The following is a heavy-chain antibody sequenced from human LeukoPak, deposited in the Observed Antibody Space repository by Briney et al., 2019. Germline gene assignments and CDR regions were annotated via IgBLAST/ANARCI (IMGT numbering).Heavy chain of an antibody. V-gene: IGHV3-30*18. J-gene: IGHJ6*02. D-gene: IGHD5-12*01. Sequence: GGSLRLSCAASGFTFSSYGMHWVHQAPGKGLEWVAVISYDGSNKYYADSVKGRFTISRDNSKNTLYLQMNSLRAEDTAVYYCAKGYIRWLRRTGYYGMDVWGQGTTVTVSS. CDR3: AKGYIRWLRRTGYYGMDV. CDR1: GFTFSSYG. CDR2: ISYDGSNK.